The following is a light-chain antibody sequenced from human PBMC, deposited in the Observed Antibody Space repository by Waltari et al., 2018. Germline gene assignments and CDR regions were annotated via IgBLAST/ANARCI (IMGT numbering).Light chain of an antibody. CDR1: SRDVCCFNP. CDR2: EVN. V-gene: IGLV2-23*02. J-gene: IGLJ1*01. Sequence: QSALTSPASAPGSPGPLHTISLLGTSRDVCCFNPVSWFQQYQDKAPKLIIFEVNKPPSGVSNRFSGSKSGNTASRTISRLQAEDEADYYCCSYAGSGIYVFGSGAKVTVL. CDR3: CSYAGSGIYV.